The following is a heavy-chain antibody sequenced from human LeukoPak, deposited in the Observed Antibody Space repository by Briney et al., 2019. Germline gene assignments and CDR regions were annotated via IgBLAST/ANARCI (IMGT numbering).Heavy chain of an antibody. CDR2: IDWGDDK. CDR1: GFSLSTSGMC. J-gene: IGHJ1*01. CDR3: ARSSCGISGHLAFRW. V-gene: IGHV2-70*11. Sequence: SGPALVKPTQTLTLTCTFSGFSLSTSGMCVSWIRQPPGKALEWLARIDWGDDKYYSTSLKTRLTISKDTSKNQVVLTMTNMDPVDTATYYCARSSCGISGHLAFRWWGQGTLVTVSS. D-gene: IGHD2-2*01.